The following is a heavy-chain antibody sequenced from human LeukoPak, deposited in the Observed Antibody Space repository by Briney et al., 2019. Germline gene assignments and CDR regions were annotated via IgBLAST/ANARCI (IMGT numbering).Heavy chain of an antibody. Sequence: GGSLRLSCAASRFTFSDYYMSWIGQAPGKGLEWVSYISSSSSYTNYADSVKGRFTISRDIAKNSLYLQMNSLRAEDTAVYYCARYIVAAGPVPYCDYWGQGTLVTVSS. V-gene: IGHV3-11*03. CDR1: RFTFSDYY. J-gene: IGHJ4*02. D-gene: IGHD6-25*01. CDR2: ISSSSSYT. CDR3: ARYIVAAGPVPYCDY.